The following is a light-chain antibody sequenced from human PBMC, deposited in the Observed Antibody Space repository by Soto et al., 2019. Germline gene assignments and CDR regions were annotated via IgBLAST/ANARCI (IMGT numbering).Light chain of an antibody. CDR1: SSNIGSHT. CDR3: ATWDDRLSGWV. Sequence: QSVLTQAPSASGTPGQTVTISCSGGSSNIGSHTVKWYQHFPGTAPKLLIFGFNQRPSGVPDRFSGSKSGTSASLAISGLQSEDEAHYYCATWDDRLSGWVFGGGTKLTVL. V-gene: IGLV1-44*01. J-gene: IGLJ3*02. CDR2: GFN.